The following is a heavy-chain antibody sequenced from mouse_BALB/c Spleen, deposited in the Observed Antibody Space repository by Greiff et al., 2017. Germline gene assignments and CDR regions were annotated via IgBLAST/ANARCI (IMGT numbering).Heavy chain of an antibody. V-gene: IGHV5-6*01. CDR1: GFTFSSYG. Sequence: EVKLVESGGDLVKPGGSLKLSCAASGFTFSSYGMSWVRRTPDKRLEWVATISSGGSYTYYPDSVKGRFTISRDNAKNTLYLQMSSLKSEDTAMYYCARYYDSFDYWGQGTTLTVSS. CDR2: ISSGGSYT. D-gene: IGHD2-4*01. J-gene: IGHJ2*01. CDR3: ARYYDSFDY.